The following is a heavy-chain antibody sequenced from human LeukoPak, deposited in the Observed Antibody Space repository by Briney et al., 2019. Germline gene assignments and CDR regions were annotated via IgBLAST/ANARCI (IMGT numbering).Heavy chain of an antibody. CDR3: ARGHPPNLDV. CDR1: GGSISSYY. J-gene: IGHJ6*02. Sequence: PSETLSLTCTVSGGSISSYYWSWIRQPPGKGLEWIGYIYYSGSTNYNPSLKSRVTISVDTSKNQFSLKLSSVTAADTAVYYCARGHPPNLDVWGQGTTVTVSS. V-gene: IGHV4-59*08. CDR2: IYYSGST.